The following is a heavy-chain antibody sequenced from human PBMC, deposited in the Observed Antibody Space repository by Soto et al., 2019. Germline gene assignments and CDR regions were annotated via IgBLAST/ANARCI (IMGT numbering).Heavy chain of an antibody. D-gene: IGHD5-18*01. J-gene: IGHJ6*02. CDR1: GFTFSSYG. CDR2: IWYDGSNK. V-gene: IGHV3-33*01. Sequence: GGSLRLSCAASGFTFSSYGMHWVRQAPGKGLEWVAVIWYDGSNKYYADSVKGRFTISRDNSKNTLYLQMNSLRAEDTAVYYCARIGIQLWFSYYYGMDVWGQGTTVTVSS. CDR3: ARIGIQLWFSYYYGMDV.